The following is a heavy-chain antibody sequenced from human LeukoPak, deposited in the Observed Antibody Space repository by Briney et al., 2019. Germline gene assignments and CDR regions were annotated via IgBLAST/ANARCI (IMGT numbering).Heavy chain of an antibody. CDR1: GYTFTSYA. Sequence: ASVKVSCKASGYTFTSYAMNWVRQAPGQGLEWMGWINTNTGNPTYAQGFTGRFVFSLDTSVSTAYLQISSLKAEDTAVYYCASPYSGSPQGYYYYYGMDVWGQGTTVTVSS. D-gene: IGHD1-26*01. CDR2: INTNTGNP. CDR3: ASPYSGSPQGYYYYYGMDV. J-gene: IGHJ6*02. V-gene: IGHV7-4-1*02.